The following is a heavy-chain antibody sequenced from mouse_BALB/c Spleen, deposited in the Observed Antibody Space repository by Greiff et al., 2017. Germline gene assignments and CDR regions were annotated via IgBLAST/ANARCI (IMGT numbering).Heavy chain of an antibody. CDR1: GYTFTSYW. CDR2: IYPGSGST. CDR3: TRGSNWYFDV. V-gene: IGHV1S22*01. D-gene: IGHD1-1*01. J-gene: IGHJ1*01. Sequence: QQPGSELVRPGASVKLSCKASGYTFTSYWMHWVKQRHGQGLEWIGNIYPGSGSTNYDEKFKSKGTLTVDTSSSTAYMHLSSLTSEDSAVYYCTRGSNWYFDVWGAGTTVTVSS.